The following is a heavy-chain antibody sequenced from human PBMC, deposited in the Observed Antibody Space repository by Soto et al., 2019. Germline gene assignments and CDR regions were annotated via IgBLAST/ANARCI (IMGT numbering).Heavy chain of an antibody. CDR1: GVSISSQC. CDR2: IYYSGST. CDR3: ASVLGGRFDY. Sequence: PSETMSVTCTVSGVSISSQCLRWIRQPPGKGLEWIGYIYYSGSTNYNPSLKSRVTISVDTSKNQFSLKLSSVTAADTAVYYCASVLGGRFDYWGQGTLLTISA. J-gene: IGHJ4*02. V-gene: IGHV4-59*11. D-gene: IGHD3-16*01.